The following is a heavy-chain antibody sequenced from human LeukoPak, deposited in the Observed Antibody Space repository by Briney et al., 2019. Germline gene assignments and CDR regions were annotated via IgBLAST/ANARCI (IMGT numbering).Heavy chain of an antibody. D-gene: IGHD5-18*01. Sequence: SSETLSLTCTVSGGSISSSSFYWGWVRQPPGKGLEWIGNIYYGGSTYYNPSLKSRVTISVDTSKNQFSLKLSSVIAADTAVYYCARHKGYTYGYGDYWGQGTLVTVSS. CDR1: GGSISSSSFY. J-gene: IGHJ4*02. CDR3: ARHKGYTYGYGDY. CDR2: IYYGGST. V-gene: IGHV4-39*01.